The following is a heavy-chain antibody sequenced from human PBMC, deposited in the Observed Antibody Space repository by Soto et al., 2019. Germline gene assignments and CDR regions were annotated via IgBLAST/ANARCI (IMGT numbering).Heavy chain of an antibody. J-gene: IGHJ6*02. V-gene: IGHV3-33*01. CDR2: IWYDGSNK. CDR1: GFTFSSYG. D-gene: IGHD6-13*01. CDR3: ARVVPSNYGMDV. Sequence: QMQLVESGGGVVQPGRSLRLSCGVSGFTFSSYGMHWVRQAPGKGLEWVAVIWYDGSNKYYADSVQGRFTISRDNSKNTLYLQMNSLRAEDTAVYYCARVVPSNYGMDVWGQGTTVTVSS.